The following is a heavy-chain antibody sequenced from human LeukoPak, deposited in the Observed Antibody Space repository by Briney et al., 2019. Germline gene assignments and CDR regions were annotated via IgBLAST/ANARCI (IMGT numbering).Heavy chain of an antibody. D-gene: IGHD1-26*01. CDR1: GFTFSSYG. V-gene: IGHV3-30*03. CDR2: ISYDGSSK. Sequence: GGSLRLSCATSGFTFSSYGMHWVRQAPGKGLEWVAVISYDGSSKYYADSVKGRFTISRDNSKNTLYLQMNSLRSEDTAVYYCARTFSGTTWFYYGMDVWGQGTTVTVSS. CDR3: ARTFSGTTWFYYGMDV. J-gene: IGHJ6*02.